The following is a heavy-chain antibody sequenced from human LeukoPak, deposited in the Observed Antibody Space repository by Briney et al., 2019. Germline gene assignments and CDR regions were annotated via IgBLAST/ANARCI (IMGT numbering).Heavy chain of an antibody. CDR1: GDSISSNYYY. J-gene: IGHJ3*02. Sequence: SETLSLTCSVSGDSISSNYYYWGWIRQPPGKGLEWIGSINYSGSTHYHPSLKSRVTISVDTSKTQFSLKVNSVTAADTAVYYCARHADGHNLTTALDIWGQGTMVTVSS. D-gene: IGHD5-24*01. V-gene: IGHV4-39*01. CDR3: ARHADGHNLTTALDI. CDR2: INYSGST.